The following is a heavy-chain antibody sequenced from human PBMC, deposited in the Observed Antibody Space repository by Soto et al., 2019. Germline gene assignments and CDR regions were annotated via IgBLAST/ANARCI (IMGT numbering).Heavy chain of an antibody. CDR1: VFTFNRYG. V-gene: IGHV3-30*18. Sequence: GGSLRLSCASSVFTFNRYGMHCVRHSPGKWLEWVAGISYDGSNKYYANSVKGRFAVSRDNSKNTLYLQMSSLRAEDTAVYYCAKRSGGYYSVSRDDLDYWGQGTLVIVSS. D-gene: IGHD3-10*01. CDR3: AKRSGGYYSVSRDDLDY. CDR2: ISYDGSNK. J-gene: IGHJ4*02.